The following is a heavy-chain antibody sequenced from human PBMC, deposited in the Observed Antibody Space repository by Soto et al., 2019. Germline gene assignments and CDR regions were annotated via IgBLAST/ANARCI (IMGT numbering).Heavy chain of an antibody. CDR1: GASISSDDYY. Sequence: QVQLQESGPGLVKPSQTLSLTCSISGASISSDDYYWSWFRQPPGKGLEWIGYISYSGSTYYNPSLKSRITISVDTSKTQFSLILSSVTAADTAVFYCAREVNNYYGMDVWGLGTTVTVSS. V-gene: IGHV4-30-4*01. J-gene: IGHJ6*02. CDR2: ISYSGST. CDR3: AREVNNYYGMDV.